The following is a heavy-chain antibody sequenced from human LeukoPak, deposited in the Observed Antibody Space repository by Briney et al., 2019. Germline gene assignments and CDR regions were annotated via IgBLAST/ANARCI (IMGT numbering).Heavy chain of an antibody. J-gene: IGHJ6*02. CDR3: ARGRITGPPKYYYDSSGYYRYYYYGMDV. Sequence: ASVKVSCKASGYTFTGYYMHRVRQAPGQGLEWMGRINPNSCGTNYAQKFHGRVTMTRDTSIRTAYMELSRLRSEDTAVYYCARGRITGPPKYYYDSSGYYRYYYYGMDVWGQGTTVTVSS. CDR1: GYTFTGYY. V-gene: IGHV1-2*02. D-gene: IGHD3-22*01. CDR2: INPNSCGT.